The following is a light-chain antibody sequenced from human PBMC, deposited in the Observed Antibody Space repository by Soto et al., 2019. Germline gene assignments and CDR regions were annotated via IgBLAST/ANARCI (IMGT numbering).Light chain of an antibody. CDR1: NLNIGDNH. Sequence: QSVLPPPPSVSASPGQRVTIACFGGNLNIGDNHVSWYPHPPGTAPKLVVYANDRRTSDLPGRFSGSKSGTSAKLVITALPNGDEAGYYCGTWDNGLFSFVFGPGAKV. CDR2: AND. J-gene: IGLJ1*01. CDR3: GTWDNGLFSFV. V-gene: IGLV1-51*01.